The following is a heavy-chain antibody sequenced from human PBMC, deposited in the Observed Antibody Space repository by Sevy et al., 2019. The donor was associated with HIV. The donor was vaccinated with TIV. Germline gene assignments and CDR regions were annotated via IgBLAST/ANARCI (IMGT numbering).Heavy chain of an antibody. Sequence: GGSLRLSCAASGFTFSSYSMNWVRQAPGKGLEWVSSISSSSSYIYYADSVKGRFTISRDNAKNSLYLQMNSLRAEDTAVYYCARDLNSIPPGGWFDPWGHGTLVTVSS. CDR1: GFTFSSYS. V-gene: IGHV3-21*01. CDR2: ISSSSSYI. CDR3: ARDLNSIPPGGWFDP. J-gene: IGHJ5*02. D-gene: IGHD3-16*01.